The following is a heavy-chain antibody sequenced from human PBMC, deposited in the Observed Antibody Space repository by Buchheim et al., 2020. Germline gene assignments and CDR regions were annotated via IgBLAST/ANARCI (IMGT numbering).Heavy chain of an antibody. D-gene: IGHD6-13*01. CDR2: ISGGGGST. V-gene: IGHV3-23*01. CDR1: GFTFSSHA. J-gene: IGHJ4*02. CDR3: AKYSYSSSWYFDY. Sequence: EVQLLESGGGLVQPGGSLRLSCAASGFTFSSHAMSWVRQAPGKGLEWVSAISGGGGSTYYADSVKGRVTISRDHSKNTRYLQMNSLKAEDTAVYYCAKYSYSSSWYFDYWGQGTL.